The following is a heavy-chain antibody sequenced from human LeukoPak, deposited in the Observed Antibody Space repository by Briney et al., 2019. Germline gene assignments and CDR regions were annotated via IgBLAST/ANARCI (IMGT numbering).Heavy chain of an antibody. CDR1: GDSISAYY. J-gene: IGHJ4*02. V-gene: IGHV4-4*07. CDR2: IHASGST. CDR3: ARGNRFTSGWN. D-gene: IGHD6-19*01. Sequence: PSETLSLTCTVSGDSISAYYWSWIRQPAGRGLEWIGRIHASGSTRYNPSLKSRVTMSVDTSKNQFSLRLTSVTAADTAVYYCARGNRFTSGWNWGQGTLVTVSS.